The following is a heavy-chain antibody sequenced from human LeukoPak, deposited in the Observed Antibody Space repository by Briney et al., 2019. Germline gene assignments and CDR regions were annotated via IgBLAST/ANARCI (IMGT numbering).Heavy chain of an antibody. D-gene: IGHD3-22*01. CDR1: GITFSSYG. CDR3: AKGVDSPTHDAFDI. Sequence: PGGTLRLSCAASGITFSSYGMSWVRQAPGKGLEWVSGITGSGGSTYYADSVKGRFSMSRDNSKITLYLQMNSLRAEDTAVYYCAKGVDSPTHDAFDIWGQGTMVTVSS. V-gene: IGHV3-23*01. CDR2: ITGSGGST. J-gene: IGHJ3*02.